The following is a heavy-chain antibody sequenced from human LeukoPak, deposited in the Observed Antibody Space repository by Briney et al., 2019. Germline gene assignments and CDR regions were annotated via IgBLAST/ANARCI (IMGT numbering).Heavy chain of an antibody. CDR3: VKDFGRIRGTPDS. Sequence: GGSLRLSCSASGFVFTIYTMYWVCQAPGKGPEYVSTISGSGNGFSIYYADSVKGRFTISRDDSKSILYLQMNGLRSEDTAVYYCVKDFGRIRGTPDSWGQGTLVTVSS. D-gene: IGHD1-26*01. CDR1: GFVFTIYT. CDR2: ISGSGNGFSI. J-gene: IGHJ4*02. V-gene: IGHV3-64D*06.